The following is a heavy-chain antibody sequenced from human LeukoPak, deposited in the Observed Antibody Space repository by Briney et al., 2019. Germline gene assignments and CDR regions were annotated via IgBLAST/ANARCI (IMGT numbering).Heavy chain of an antibody. Sequence: GGSLRLSRAASGFTFSSYGMHWVRQAPGKGLERVAVIWYDGSNKYYADSVKGRFTISRDNSKNTLYLQMNSLRAEDTAVYYCARGIDYYGSGSYPLHFQHWGQGTLVTVSS. CDR2: IWYDGSNK. CDR3: ARGIDYYGSGSYPLHFQH. J-gene: IGHJ1*01. V-gene: IGHV3-33*08. CDR1: GFTFSSYG. D-gene: IGHD3-10*01.